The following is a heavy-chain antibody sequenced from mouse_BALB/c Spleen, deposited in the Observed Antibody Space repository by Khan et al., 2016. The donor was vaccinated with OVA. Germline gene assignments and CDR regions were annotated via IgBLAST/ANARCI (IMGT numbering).Heavy chain of an antibody. Sequence: VKLLESGPGLVAPSQSLSITCTISGFSLTNYGVHWVRQPPGKGLEWLVVIWSDGSTTYNSALKSRLTISKDNSKSHVFLKMKSLQTDDTAMYFCARQPYYHYNIMDYWGQGTSVTVSS. J-gene: IGHJ4*01. D-gene: IGHD2-10*01. CDR2: IWSDGST. V-gene: IGHV2-6-1*01. CDR3: ARQPYYHYNIMDY. CDR1: GFSLTNYG.